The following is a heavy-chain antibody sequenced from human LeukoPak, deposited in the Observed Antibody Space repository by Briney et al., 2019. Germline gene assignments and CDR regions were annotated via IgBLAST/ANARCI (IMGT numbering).Heavy chain of an antibody. CDR3: AGISP. V-gene: IGHV3-66*01. CDR2: IYSGGST. CDR1: GFPVSSNY. Sequence: GGSLRLSCAASGFPVSSNYMSWVRQAPGKGLEWVSGIYSGGSTYYADSVKGRFTISRDNSKNTLYLQMNSLRAEDTAVYYCAGISPWGQGTLATVSS. J-gene: IGHJ4*02.